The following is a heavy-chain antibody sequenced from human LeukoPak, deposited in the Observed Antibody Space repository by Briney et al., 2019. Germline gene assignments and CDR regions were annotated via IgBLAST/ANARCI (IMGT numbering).Heavy chain of an antibody. J-gene: IGHJ2*01. CDR3: ARKGWYSDL. CDR2: INQDGSQE. Sequence: GGSLRLSCAASGFTFSSYSMNWVRQAPGKGLEWVASINQDGSQEYYVESLKGRFTISRDNAKNSHYLQMNSLRAEDTAVYYCARKGWYSDLWGRGTLVSVSS. V-gene: IGHV3-7*01. CDR1: GFTFSSYS.